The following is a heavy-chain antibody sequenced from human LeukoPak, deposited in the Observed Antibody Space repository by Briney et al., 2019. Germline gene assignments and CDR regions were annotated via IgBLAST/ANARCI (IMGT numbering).Heavy chain of an antibody. V-gene: IGHV3-7*01. CDR3: ARAGYHGDDAFDP. CDR1: GFIIGSYW. J-gene: IGHJ3*01. Sequence: GGTLRLSCVASGFIIGSYWMSWVRQAPGKGLEWVANIRQDGSEKYYVDSVKGRLTISRDNAKNSLYLQMNNLTAADTAIYYCARAGYHGDDAFDPWGQGTRVTVSS. D-gene: IGHD2-2*01. CDR2: IRQDGSEK.